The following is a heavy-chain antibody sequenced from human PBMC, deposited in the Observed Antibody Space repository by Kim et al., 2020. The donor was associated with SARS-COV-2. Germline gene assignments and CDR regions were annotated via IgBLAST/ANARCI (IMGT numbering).Heavy chain of an antibody. Sequence: GSLRLSCSASGFTFSSYAMHWVRQAPGKGLEYVSAISSNGGSTYYADSVKGRFTISRDNSKNTLYLQMSSLRAEDTAVYYCVKDPTTVTTISTNWFNPWGQGTLVTVSS. V-gene: IGHV3-64D*09. CDR2: ISSNGGST. CDR3: VKDPTTVTTISTNWFNP. J-gene: IGHJ5*02. D-gene: IGHD4-4*01. CDR1: GFTFSSYA.